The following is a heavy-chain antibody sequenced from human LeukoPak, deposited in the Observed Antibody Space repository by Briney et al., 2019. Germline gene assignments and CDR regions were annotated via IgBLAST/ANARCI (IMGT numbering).Heavy chain of an antibody. CDR3: ARVSQDSRGYKHVFDY. D-gene: IGHD3-22*01. CDR2: IRYDGSNK. CDR1: GFTFSSYG. J-gene: IGHJ4*02. V-gene: IGHV3-30*02. Sequence: GGSLRLSCAASGFTFSSYGMHWVRQAPGKGLEWVAFIRYDGSNKYYADSVKGRFTISRDNSKNTLYLQMNSLRAEDTAVYYCARVSQDSRGYKHVFDYWGQGTLVTVSS.